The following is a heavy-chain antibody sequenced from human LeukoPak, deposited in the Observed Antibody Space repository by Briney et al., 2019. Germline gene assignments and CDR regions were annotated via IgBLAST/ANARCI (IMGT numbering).Heavy chain of an antibody. CDR3: ARVQRPGSSGWYPSSYYFDY. CDR2: IYYSGST. D-gene: IGHD6-19*01. CDR1: GGSISSSSYY. Sequence: PSETLSLTCTVSGGSISSSSYYWGWIRQPPGKGLEWIGSIYYSGSTYYNPSLKSRVIISVDTSKNQFSLKLSSVTAADTAVYYCARVQRPGSSGWYPSSYYFDYWGQGTLVTVSS. J-gene: IGHJ4*02. V-gene: IGHV4-39*07.